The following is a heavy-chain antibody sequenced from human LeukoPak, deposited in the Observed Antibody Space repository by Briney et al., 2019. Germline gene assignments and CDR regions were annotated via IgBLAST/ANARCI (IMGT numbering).Heavy chain of an antibody. D-gene: IGHD3-10*01. CDR2: MNPNSGNT. V-gene: IGHV1-8*01. CDR1: GYTFTSYD. CDR3: ARFLSGSWSSPTRGYYYGMDV. J-gene: IGHJ6*02. Sequence: GASVKVSCKASGYTFTSYDINWVRQATEQGLEWMGWMNPNSGNTGYAQKFQGRVTMTRNTSISTAYMELSSLRSEDTAGYYCARFLSGSWSSPTRGYYYGMDVWGQGTTVTVSS.